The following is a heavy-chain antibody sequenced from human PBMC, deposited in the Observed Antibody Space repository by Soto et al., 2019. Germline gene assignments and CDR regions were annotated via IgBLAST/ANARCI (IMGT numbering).Heavy chain of an antibody. CDR1: VDSVSSNSAA. CDR2: TYYRSKWYN. CDR3: ARERGWLQLMQPYYFDY. J-gene: IGHJ4*02. Sequence: PSQTLSLTCAISVDSVSSNSAAWNWIRQSPSRGLEWLGRTYYRSKWYNDYAVSVKSRITINPDTSKNQFSLQLNSVTPEDTAVYYCARERGWLQLMQPYYFDYWGQGTLVTVSS. V-gene: IGHV6-1*01. D-gene: IGHD5-12*01.